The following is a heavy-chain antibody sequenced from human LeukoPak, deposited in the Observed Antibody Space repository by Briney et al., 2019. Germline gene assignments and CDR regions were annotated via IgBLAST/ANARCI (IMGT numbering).Heavy chain of an antibody. CDR3: TRDNRYYY. CDR1: GFTFSNYW. V-gene: IGHV3-7*01. CDR2: IKEDGSEK. Sequence: GGSLRLSCAASGFTFSNYWMSWVRQAPGKGLEWGANIKEDGSEKYYEDSVKGRFTISRDNAKNLVYLQMNSLRAEDTAVYYCTRDNRYYYWGQGTVVTVSS. J-gene: IGHJ4*02. D-gene: IGHD2-21*01.